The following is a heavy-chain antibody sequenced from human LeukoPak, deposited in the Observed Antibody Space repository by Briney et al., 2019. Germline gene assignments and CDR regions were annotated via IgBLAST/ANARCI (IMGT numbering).Heavy chain of an antibody. CDR2: ISGSGGST. CDR1: GFTFGSYA. D-gene: IGHD6-19*01. J-gene: IGHJ4*02. V-gene: IGHV3-23*01. CDR3: AKTTAGYSSGRYPGWPVDY. Sequence: GGSLRLPCAASGFTFGSYAMYWVRQAPGKGLECVSGISGSGGSTFYADSVKGRFTISRDNSENTVYLQMNSLRADDTAVYYCAKTTAGYSSGRYPGWPVDYWGQGTLVTVSS.